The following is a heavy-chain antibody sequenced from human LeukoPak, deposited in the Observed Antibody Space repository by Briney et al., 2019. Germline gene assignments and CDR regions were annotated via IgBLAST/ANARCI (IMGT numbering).Heavy chain of an antibody. CDR3: ARGHSGSYADDAFDI. V-gene: IGHV1-8*01. J-gene: IGHJ3*02. CDR1: GYTFTSYD. D-gene: IGHD1-26*01. CDR2: MNPNSGNT. Sequence: ASVKVSCKASGYTFTSYDINWVRQATGQGLEWMGWMNPNSGNTGYAQKFQGRVTMTRDTSISTAYMELSSLRSEDTAVYYCARGHSGSYADDAFDIWGQGTMVTASS.